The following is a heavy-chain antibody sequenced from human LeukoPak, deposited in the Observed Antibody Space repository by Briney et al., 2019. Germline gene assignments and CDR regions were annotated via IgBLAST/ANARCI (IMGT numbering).Heavy chain of an antibody. CDR3: ARWVSQSQVFDY. Sequence: PSETLSLTCTVSGYSISTGYFWGWIRQTPGKGLEWIGYIYYSGSTNYNPSLKSRVTISVDTSKNQFSLKLSSVTAADTAVYYCARWVSQSQVFDYWGQGTLVTVSS. J-gene: IGHJ4*02. V-gene: IGHV4-38-2*02. D-gene: IGHD2/OR15-2a*01. CDR2: IYYSGST. CDR1: GYSISTGYF.